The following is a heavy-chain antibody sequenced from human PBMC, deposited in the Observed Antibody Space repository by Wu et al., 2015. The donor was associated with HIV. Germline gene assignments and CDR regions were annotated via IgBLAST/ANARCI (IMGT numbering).Heavy chain of an antibody. J-gene: IGHJ6*02. D-gene: IGHD3-10*01. V-gene: IGHV1-69*05. Sequence: QVQLVQSGAEVKKPGSSVKVSCKASGGTFSSYAISWVRQAPGQGLEWMGGIIPIFGTANYAQKFQGRVTITTDESTSTAYMELSSLRSEDTAVYYCARDLGVRGVTSGYYYGMDVWGQGTTVTVSS. CDR3: ARDLGVRGVTSGYYYGMDV. CDR2: IIPIFGTA. CDR1: GGTFSSYA.